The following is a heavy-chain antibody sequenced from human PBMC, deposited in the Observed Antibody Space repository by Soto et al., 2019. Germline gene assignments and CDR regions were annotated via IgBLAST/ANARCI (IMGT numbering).Heavy chain of an antibody. J-gene: IGHJ4*02. D-gene: IGHD3-10*01. V-gene: IGHV4-30-2*01. Sequence: PSETLSLTCAVSGGSISSDGYSWSWIRQPPGKGLEWIGYIYHSGSTYYNPSLKSRVAISVDRSKNQFSLKLSSVTAADTAVYYCARGRFGAFYFDYWGQGTLVTVSS. CDR3: ARGRFGAFYFDY. CDR1: GGSISSDGYS. CDR2: IYHSGST.